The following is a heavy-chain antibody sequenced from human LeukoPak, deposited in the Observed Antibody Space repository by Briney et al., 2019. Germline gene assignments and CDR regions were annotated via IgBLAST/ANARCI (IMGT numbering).Heavy chain of an antibody. J-gene: IGHJ4*02. CDR1: GFTVSSNY. Sequence: GGSLRLSCAASGFTVSSNYMSWVRQAPGKGLEWVSVIYSGGSTYYADSAKGRFTISRDNSKNTLYLQMNSLRAEDTAVYYCASSIFGVVITSYGLDYWGQGTLVTVSS. D-gene: IGHD3-3*01. CDR3: ASSIFGVVITSYGLDY. V-gene: IGHV3-66*02. CDR2: IYSGGST.